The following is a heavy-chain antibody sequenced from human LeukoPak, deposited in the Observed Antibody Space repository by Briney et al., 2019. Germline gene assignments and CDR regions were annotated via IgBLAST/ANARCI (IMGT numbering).Heavy chain of an antibody. D-gene: IGHD6-13*01. V-gene: IGHV3-66*01. Sequence: PGGSLRLSCAASGFAVSSNYMNWVRQAPGKGLEWLSVFYSGGSTDYADSVKGRFAMSRDNSKNTLYLQMNSLRAEDTAVYYCARCRSSSWYPGVLDYWGQGTLVTVSS. CDR2: FYSGGST. J-gene: IGHJ4*02. CDR1: GFAVSSNY. CDR3: ARCRSSSWYPGVLDY.